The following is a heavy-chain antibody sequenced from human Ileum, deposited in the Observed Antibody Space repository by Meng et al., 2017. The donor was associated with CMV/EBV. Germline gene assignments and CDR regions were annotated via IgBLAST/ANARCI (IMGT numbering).Heavy chain of an antibody. CDR2: ISSSSSYI. V-gene: IGHV3-21*01. CDR3: ARDLTGPVDY. CDR1: GFTFSSYS. J-gene: IGHJ4*02. D-gene: IGHD3-10*01. Sequence: LSLTCAASGFTFSSYSMNWVRQAPGKGPEWVSSISSSSSYIYYADSVKGRFTISRDNAKNSLYLQMNSLRAEDTAVYYCARDLTGPVDYWGQGTLVTVSS.